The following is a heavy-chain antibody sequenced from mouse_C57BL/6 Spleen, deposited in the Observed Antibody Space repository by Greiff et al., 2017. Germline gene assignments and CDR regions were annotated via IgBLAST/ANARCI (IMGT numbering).Heavy chain of an antibody. V-gene: IGHV1-26*01. CDR1: GYTFTDYY. CDR3: ASTHDYRAMDY. Sequence: VQLQQSGPELVKPGASVKISCKASGYTFTDYYMNWVQQSHGKSLEWIGDINPNNGGTSYNQKFKGKATLTVDKSSSTAYMELRSLTSEDSAVYYCASTHDYRAMDYWGQGTSVTVSS. J-gene: IGHJ4*01. CDR2: INPNNGGT. D-gene: IGHD2-4*01.